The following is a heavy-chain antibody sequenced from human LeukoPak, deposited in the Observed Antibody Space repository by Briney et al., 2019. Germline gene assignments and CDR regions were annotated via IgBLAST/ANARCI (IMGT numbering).Heavy chain of an antibody. CDR3: ARHYPPDYTFDC. CDR1: GASIGSYY. V-gene: IGHV4-59*08. D-gene: IGHD4-11*01. Sequence: PSETLSLTCSVSGASIGSYYWSWIRQPPGKGLEWIGYIDYSGSPNYNPSLKSRVTISVDTSKNQFSLKLSSVTAADTAVYFCARHYPPDYTFDCWGRGTLVTVSS. J-gene: IGHJ4*02. CDR2: IDYSGSP.